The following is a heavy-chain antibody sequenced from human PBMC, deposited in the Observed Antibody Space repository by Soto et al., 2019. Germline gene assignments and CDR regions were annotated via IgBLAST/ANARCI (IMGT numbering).Heavy chain of an antibody. CDR3: ARGFFDFGVIILDY. CDR1: GGSFSAYY. Sequence: SETLSLTCEFSGGSFSAYYWTWIRQPPGKGLEWIGEINQSSTTDYSPSLRSRVSMSIDTSKNQFSLKLTSVTAADTAVYYCARGFFDFGVIILDYWGQGALVTVSS. J-gene: IGHJ4*02. D-gene: IGHD3-3*01. V-gene: IGHV4-34*01. CDR2: INQSSTT.